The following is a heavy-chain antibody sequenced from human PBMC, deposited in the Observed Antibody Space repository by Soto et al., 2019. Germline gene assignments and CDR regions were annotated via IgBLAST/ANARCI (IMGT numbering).Heavy chain of an antibody. Sequence: EVQVVESGGGLVQPGRSLTLSCAVSGLTFNDPAMHWVRQVPGKGLEWVSGISWNSGRIGYGDSVKGRFTVSRDNAKNSLYLQMSSLRPEDTAVYYCIKELRPGRLDYWGQGTLVTVSS. V-gene: IGHV3-9*01. J-gene: IGHJ4*02. CDR2: ISWNSGRI. D-gene: IGHD2-21*01. CDR1: GLTFNDPA. CDR3: IKELRPGRLDY.